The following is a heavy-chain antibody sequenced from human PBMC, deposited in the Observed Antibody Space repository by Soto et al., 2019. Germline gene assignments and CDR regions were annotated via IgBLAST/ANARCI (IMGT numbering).Heavy chain of an antibody. CDR2: FYPSGRT. D-gene: IGHD5-12*01. J-gene: IGHJ1*01. V-gene: IGHV4-59*01. CDR3: ARWSWINPQHEV. Sequence: PSETLSLTCTVSGASISDYYWSWIRQSPGKGLDWIGYFYPSGRTDYNPSLKSRVTISVDTSKNPFSLELNSLTAAATAVYYRARWSWINPQHEVGGQGARVAVSS. CDR1: GASISDYY.